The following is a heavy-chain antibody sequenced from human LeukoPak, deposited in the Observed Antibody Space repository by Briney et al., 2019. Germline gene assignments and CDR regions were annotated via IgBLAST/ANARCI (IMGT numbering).Heavy chain of an antibody. V-gene: IGHV4-4*08. CDR2: IYTSGST. J-gene: IGHJ4*02. CDR3: ARGLNRGRRPYAMLY. CDR1: GGSISSYY. D-gene: IGHD2-8*01. Sequence: SETLSLTCTVSGGSISSYYWSWIRQPPGKGLEWIGYIYTSGSTNYNPSLKSRVTISLDTSKNQFSLKLSSVTAADTAVYYCARGLNRGRRPYAMLYWGQGTLVTVSS.